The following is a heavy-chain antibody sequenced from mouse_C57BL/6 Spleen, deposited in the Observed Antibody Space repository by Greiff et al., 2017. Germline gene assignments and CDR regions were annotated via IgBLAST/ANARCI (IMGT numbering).Heavy chain of an antibody. V-gene: IGHV1-82*01. Sequence: QVQLQQSGPELVKPGASVKISCKASGYAFSSSWMNWVKQRPGKGLEWIGRIYPGDGDTKYNGKFKGKATLTADKSSSTAYMQLSSLTSEDSAVYFCARGGGNSFDYWGQGTTLTVSS. CDR2: IYPGDGDT. J-gene: IGHJ2*01. D-gene: IGHD2-14*01. CDR1: GYAFSSSW. CDR3: ARGGGNSFDY.